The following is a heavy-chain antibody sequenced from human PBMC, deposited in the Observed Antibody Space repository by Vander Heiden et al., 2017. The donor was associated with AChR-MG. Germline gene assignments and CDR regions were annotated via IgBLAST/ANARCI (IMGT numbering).Heavy chain of an antibody. CDR1: GFTFSSYG. Sequence: QVQLVESGGGVVQPGRSLRLSCAASGFTFSSYGMHWVRQAPGKGLEWVAVISYDGSNKYYADSVKGRFTISRDNSKNTLYLQMNSLRAEDTAVYYCAKDHRGWYPPLGGHNWFDPWGQGTLVTVSS. J-gene: IGHJ5*02. V-gene: IGHV3-30*18. D-gene: IGHD6-19*01. CDR3: AKDHRGWYPPLGGHNWFDP. CDR2: ISYDGSNK.